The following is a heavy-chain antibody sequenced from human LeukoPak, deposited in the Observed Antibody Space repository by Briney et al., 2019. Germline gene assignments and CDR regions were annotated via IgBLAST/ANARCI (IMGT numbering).Heavy chain of an antibody. CDR1: GFTFSTSG. V-gene: IGHV3-48*01. D-gene: IGHD6-6*01. CDR3: ARGGAARPDY. Sequence: PGGSLRLSCAASGFTFSTSGMNWVRQVPGKGLEWVSYISSSSSSVSYADSVKGRFTISRDNAKNSLYLQVNSLRAEDTAVYYCARGGAARPDYWGQGTLVTVSS. CDR2: ISSSSSSV. J-gene: IGHJ4*02.